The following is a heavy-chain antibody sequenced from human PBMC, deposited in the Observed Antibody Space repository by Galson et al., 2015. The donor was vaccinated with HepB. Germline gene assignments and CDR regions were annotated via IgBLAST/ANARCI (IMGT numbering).Heavy chain of an antibody. J-gene: IGHJ6*03. CDR2: INRDGTNT. V-gene: IGHV3-74*01. CDR1: GFTFKNYL. Sequence: SLRLSCAASGFTFKNYLMHWVRQAPGKGLVWVPRINRDGTNTTYADSVKGRFTISRDNAKNTLYLQMNSLRAEDTAVYYCVRDGFYYYMDVWGKGTAVTVSS. CDR3: VRDGFYYYMDV.